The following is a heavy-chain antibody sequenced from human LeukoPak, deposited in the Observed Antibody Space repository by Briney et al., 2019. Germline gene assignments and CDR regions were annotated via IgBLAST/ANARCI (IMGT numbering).Heavy chain of an antibody. D-gene: IGHD3-10*01. Sequence: RPSETLSLTCNVSGGSINNYYWNWIRQPAGKGLEWIGRIYTSVNSNYNPSLKGRVTMSVDTSRNQFSLKLSSVTAADTAVYYCARADYFGSGSYYEHYRYFDLWGRGTLVTVSS. J-gene: IGHJ2*01. V-gene: IGHV4-4*07. CDR2: IYTSVNS. CDR1: GGSINNYY. CDR3: ARADYFGSGSYYEHYRYFDL.